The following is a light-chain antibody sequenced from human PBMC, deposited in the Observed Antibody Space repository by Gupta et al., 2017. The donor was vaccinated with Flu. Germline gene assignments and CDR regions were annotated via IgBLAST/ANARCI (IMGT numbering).Light chain of an antibody. J-gene: IGKJ1*01. CDR3: QKYGGSSWT. Sequence: VLTQSPGTLSLSPGERATLSCRASQSVSNSWLAWHQQKPGQAPRLLIYGASSRATGISDRFSGSGSGTDFTLTISILELEDFAVYYCQKYGGSSWTFGQGTKVEI. V-gene: IGKV3-20*01. CDR2: GAS. CDR1: QSVSNSW.